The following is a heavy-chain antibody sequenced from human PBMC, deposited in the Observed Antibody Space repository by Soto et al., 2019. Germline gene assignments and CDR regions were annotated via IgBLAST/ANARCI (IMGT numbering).Heavy chain of an antibody. Sequence: PGGSLRLSGEASGLTFSSYARRWVRQAPGRGLEWVSAISGSGGSTYYADSVKGRFTISRDNSKNTLYLQMNSLRAEDTAVYYCAKDRSGSYPLDFYYWGQGTLVTVSS. CDR1: GLTFSSYA. D-gene: IGHD1-26*01. J-gene: IGHJ4*02. CDR3: AKDRSGSYPLDFYY. CDR2: ISGSGGST. V-gene: IGHV3-23*01.